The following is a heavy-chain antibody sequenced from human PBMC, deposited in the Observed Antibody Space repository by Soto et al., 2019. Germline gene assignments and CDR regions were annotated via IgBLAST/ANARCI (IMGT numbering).Heavy chain of an antibody. CDR1: GGSIGSYW. CDR2: VYSSGTT. Sequence: NPAETLSLTCTVSGGSIGSYWCSFSRHPSVKGLEWIGRVYSSGTTDYNPSLNSRATMSVETSKNQFSLKLSSVTAADTAVYYCARDIAAYAYGEGYWGQGIQVTVSS. CDR3: ARDIAAYAYGEGY. V-gene: IGHV4-4*07. J-gene: IGHJ4*02. D-gene: IGHD2-21*01.